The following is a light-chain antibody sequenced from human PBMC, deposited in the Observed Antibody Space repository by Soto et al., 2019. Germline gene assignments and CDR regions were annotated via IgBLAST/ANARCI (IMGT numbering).Light chain of an antibody. V-gene: IGKV1-5*03. Sequence: DIQMTHSPSILSASVGDRVTITCRASQSISSWLAWYQQKPGKAPKLLIYKASTLESGVPSNFSGSGSGTEFTLTISSLQPEDFATYYCQQYNSYPWTFGQGTKV. CDR1: QSISSW. CDR2: KAS. J-gene: IGKJ1*01. CDR3: QQYNSYPWT.